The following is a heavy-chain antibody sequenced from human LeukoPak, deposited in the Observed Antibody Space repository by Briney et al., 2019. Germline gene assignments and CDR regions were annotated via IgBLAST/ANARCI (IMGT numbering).Heavy chain of an antibody. CDR3: ASQYYYGSSGAAFDY. CDR1: GGSISSYY. V-gene: IGHV4-59*01. Sequence: PSETLSLTCTVSGGSISSYYWSWIRQPPGKGLEWIGYIYYSGSTNYNPSLKSRVTISVDTSKNQFSLKLSSVTAADTAVYYCASQYYYGSSGAAFDYWGQGTLVTVSS. D-gene: IGHD3-22*01. CDR2: IYYSGST. J-gene: IGHJ4*02.